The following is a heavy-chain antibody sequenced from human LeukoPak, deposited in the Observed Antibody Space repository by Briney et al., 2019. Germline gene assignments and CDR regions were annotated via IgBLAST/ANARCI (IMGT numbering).Heavy chain of an antibody. J-gene: IGHJ4*02. CDR1: GFTFSGYT. D-gene: IGHD2-21*02. V-gene: IGHV3-48*04. Sequence: GGSLRLSCTASGFTFSGYTMNWVRQAPGKGLEWVSYISSSGSTIYYADSVKGRFTISRDNAKNSLYLQMNSLRAEDTAVYYCARGGGMVTRIGYFDYWGQGTLVTVSS. CDR2: ISSSGSTI. CDR3: ARGGGMVTRIGYFDY.